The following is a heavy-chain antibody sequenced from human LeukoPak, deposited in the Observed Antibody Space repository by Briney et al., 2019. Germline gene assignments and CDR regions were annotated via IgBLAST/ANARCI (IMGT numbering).Heavy chain of an antibody. CDR1: GGSVSSGSYY. D-gene: IGHD3-10*01. CDR3: ARVGFGEDADY. CDR2: IYHSGST. V-gene: IGHV4-30-2*01. J-gene: IGHJ4*02. Sequence: SETLSLTCTVSGGSVSSGSYYWSWIRQPPGKGLEWIGYIYHSGSTYYNPSLKSRVTISVDRSKNQFSLKLSSVTAADTAVYYCARVGFGEDADYWGQGTLVTVSS.